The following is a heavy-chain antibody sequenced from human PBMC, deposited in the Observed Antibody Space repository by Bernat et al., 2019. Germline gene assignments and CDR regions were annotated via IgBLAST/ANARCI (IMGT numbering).Heavy chain of an antibody. J-gene: IGHJ4*02. CDR1: GGSISSYY. V-gene: IGHV4-59*01. CDR2: IYYSGST. D-gene: IGHD5-12*01. Sequence: QVQLQESGPGLVKPSEILSLTCTVSGGSISSYYWSWIRQPPGKGLEWIGYIYYSGSTNYNPSLKSRVTISVDTSKNQFSLKLSSVTAADTAVYYCARGGLRGDYWGQGTLVTVSS. CDR3: ARGGLRGDY.